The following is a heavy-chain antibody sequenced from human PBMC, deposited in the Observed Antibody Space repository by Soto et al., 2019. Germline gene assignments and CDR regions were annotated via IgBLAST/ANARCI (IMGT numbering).Heavy chain of an antibody. J-gene: IGHJ4*02. Sequence: GGPLSPSFQPPEFPSIRYPISWVRKPPGKGLDWFSAISGRVGSTNYANYVKGRFTISRDNSKNTLYLQMNSLRAEDTALDYGSKTGCYNKKGVYFDYWGQGTLVTVSS. D-gene: IGHD1-1*01. CDR1: EFPSIRYP. V-gene: IGHV3-23*01. CDR2: ISGRVGST. CDR3: SKTGCYNKKGVYFDY.